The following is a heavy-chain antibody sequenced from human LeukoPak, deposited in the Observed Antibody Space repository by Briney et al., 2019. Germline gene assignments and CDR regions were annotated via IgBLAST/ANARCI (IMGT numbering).Heavy chain of an antibody. Sequence: KPSETLSLTCTVSGVSISSSNSYWGWIRQPPGKGLEWIGSIYYSGNTYYDASLKSQVSISIDTSKNQFSLRLTSVTAADTAVYYCARLPRWLVNRRDRGSFDYWGQGTLVTVSS. CDR1: GVSISSSNSY. CDR2: IYYSGNT. D-gene: IGHD6-19*01. J-gene: IGHJ4*02. V-gene: IGHV4-39*01. CDR3: ARLPRWLVNRRDRGSFDY.